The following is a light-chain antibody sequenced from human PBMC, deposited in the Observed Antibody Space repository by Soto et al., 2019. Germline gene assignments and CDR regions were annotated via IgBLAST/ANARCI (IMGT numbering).Light chain of an antibody. Sequence: QSVLTQPASVSGSPGQSITISCAGTSSDIGGYDYVSWYQQHPGKAPKLIIFDVSNRPSGVSNRFSGSKSGNTASLTISGLRAGDEAEYYCSSFTSSFTYVFGSGTKVTV. CDR3: SSFTSSFTYV. J-gene: IGLJ1*01. CDR1: SSDIGGYDY. V-gene: IGLV2-14*03. CDR2: DVS.